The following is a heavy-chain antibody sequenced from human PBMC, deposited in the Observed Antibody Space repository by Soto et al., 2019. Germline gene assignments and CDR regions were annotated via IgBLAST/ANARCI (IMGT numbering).Heavy chain of an antibody. J-gene: IGHJ4*02. D-gene: IGHD3-22*01. CDR3: ARVRSSGDSLGY. Sequence: QVQLQESGPGLVKPSETLSLTCTVSGGSVSSGSYYWSWIRQPPGKGLGWIGYIYYSGSTNYNPSLKSRVTISVDTSKNQFSLKLSSVTAADTAVYYCARVRSSGDSLGYWGQGTLVTVSS. CDR1: GGSVSSGSYY. V-gene: IGHV4-61*01. CDR2: IYYSGST.